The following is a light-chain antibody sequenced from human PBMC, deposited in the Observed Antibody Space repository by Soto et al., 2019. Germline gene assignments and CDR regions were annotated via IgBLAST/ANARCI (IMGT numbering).Light chain of an antibody. CDR2: DVS. CDR3: SSYTSASAFVL. J-gene: IGLJ2*01. V-gene: IGLV2-14*03. CDR1: SSDIGGYNY. Sequence: QSGLPQPASGSGSPGQSITISCTGTSSDIGGYNYVSWYQQHPGKAPKLVIYDVSHRPSGISNRFSGSKSANTASLTVSGLQAEDEADYYCSSYTSASAFVLFGGGTKLTVL.